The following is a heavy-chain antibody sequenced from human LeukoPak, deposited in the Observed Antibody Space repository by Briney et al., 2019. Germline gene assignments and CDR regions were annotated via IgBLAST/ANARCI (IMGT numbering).Heavy chain of an antibody. CDR2: VTPNSGGT. D-gene: IGHD3-22*01. V-gene: IGHV1-2*02. CDR1: GYTFTGYY. J-gene: IGHJ4*02. Sequence: ASVKVSCKASGYTFTGYYIHWVRQAPGQGLEWMGWVTPNSGGTNYAQKFQGRVTMTRDTSISTAYMELSRLRSDDTAVYYCARCLIVPVFDYWGQGALVTVSS. CDR3: ARCLIVPVFDY.